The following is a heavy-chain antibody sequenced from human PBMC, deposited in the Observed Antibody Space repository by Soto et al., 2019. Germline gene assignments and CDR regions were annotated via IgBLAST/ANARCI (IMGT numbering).Heavy chain of an antibody. J-gene: IGHJ5*02. CDR1: GFSFSGYW. V-gene: IGHV3-7*03. Sequence: GGSLRLSCAASGFSFSGYWTSWVRQAPGKGPEWVANIKEDGTEQHYVDSVKGRFTISRDNSENSLFLQMNNLRAEDSAIYYCAITTPTVSYWFDPWGPGTQVTVSS. D-gene: IGHD4-4*01. CDR3: AITTPTVSYWFDP. CDR2: IKEDGTEQ.